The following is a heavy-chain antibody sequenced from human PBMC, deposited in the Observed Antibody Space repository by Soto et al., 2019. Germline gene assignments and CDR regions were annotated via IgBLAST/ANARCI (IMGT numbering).Heavy chain of an antibody. Sequence: ASVKVSCKVSGYTLTELSMHWVRQAPGKGLEWMGGFDPEDGETIYAQKFQGRVTMTEDTSTDTAYMELSSLRSEDTAVYYCATLLRDIAYKDAFDIWGQGTMVTRLL. J-gene: IGHJ3*02. D-gene: IGHD3-16*01. CDR1: GYTLTELS. V-gene: IGHV1-24*01. CDR3: ATLLRDIAYKDAFDI. CDR2: FDPEDGET.